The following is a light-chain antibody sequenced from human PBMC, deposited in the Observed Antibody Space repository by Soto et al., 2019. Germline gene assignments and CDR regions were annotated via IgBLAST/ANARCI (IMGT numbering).Light chain of an antibody. Sequence: EIVLTQSPGTLSLSPGERATLACKTSQTSGSNFLAWYQHKPGQAPRLLFYASSNRATGIPDRFSGSGSGTDFTLTISRLEPEDFAVYFCQQYGYSPGLACGGGTKVDIK. J-gene: IGKJ4*01. CDR1: QTSGSNF. CDR3: QQYGYSPGLA. V-gene: IGKV3-20*01. CDR2: ASS.